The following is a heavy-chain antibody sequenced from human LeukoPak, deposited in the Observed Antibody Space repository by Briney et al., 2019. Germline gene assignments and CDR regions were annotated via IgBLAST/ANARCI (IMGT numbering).Heavy chain of an antibody. V-gene: IGHV2-5*01. CDR3: ARRPRDIVVVPAAIPGWFDP. D-gene: IGHD2-2*02. Sequence: SGPTLVKPTQTLTLTRTFSGFSLSASGEGLGWIRQPPGNALEWLAPIYWNDDKRYSPSLKSRLTITKDTSKNQVVLTMTNMDPVDTATYYCARRPRDIVVVPAAIPGWFDPWGQGTLVTVSS. J-gene: IGHJ5*02. CDR1: GFSLSASGEG. CDR2: IYWNDDK.